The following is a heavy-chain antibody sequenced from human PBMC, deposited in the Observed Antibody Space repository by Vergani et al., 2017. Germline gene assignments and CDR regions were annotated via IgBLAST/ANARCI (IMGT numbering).Heavy chain of an antibody. J-gene: IGHJ4*02. V-gene: IGHV1-69*08. D-gene: IGHD1-1*01. CDR1: GGTFSSYT. CDR3: ARDAKTGSFDY. Sequence: QVQLVQSGAEVKKPGSSVKVSCKASGGTFSSYTISWVRQAPGQGLEWMGRIIPILGIANYGQKCQGRVTITADKSTSTAYMELSSLRSEDTAVYYCARDAKTGSFDYWGQGTLVTVSS. CDR2: IIPILGIA.